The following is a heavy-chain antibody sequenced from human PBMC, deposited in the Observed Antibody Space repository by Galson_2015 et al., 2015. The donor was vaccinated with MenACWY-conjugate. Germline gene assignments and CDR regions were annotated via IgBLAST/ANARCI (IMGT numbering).Heavy chain of an antibody. CDR1: GYAFSSYH. CDR2: INPSGGGT. D-gene: IGHD2-2*01. J-gene: IGHJ4*02. Sequence: SVKVSCKASGYAFSSYHMHWVRQAPGQGLEWMGIINPSGGGTSPAQKFQGRVTMTRDTSTSTVYMELSSLRSEDTAVYYCARVGYCSSPTCYLAFFDYWGQGTLVTVSS. CDR3: ARVGYCSSPTCYLAFFDY. V-gene: IGHV1-46*01.